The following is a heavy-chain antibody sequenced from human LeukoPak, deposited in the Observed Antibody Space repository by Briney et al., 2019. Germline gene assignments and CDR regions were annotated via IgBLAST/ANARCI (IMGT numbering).Heavy chain of an antibody. CDR1: GFTFSNYA. Sequence: GGSLRLSCAASGFTFSNYAMNWVRQPTGKGLEWVSGISRSVGSTYYTDSVKGRFTISRDNSKNTLYLQMNSLRAEDTAVYYCAKYSASGSYYKLPHWGQGTLVTVSS. CDR3: AKYSASGSYYKLPH. D-gene: IGHD3-10*01. V-gene: IGHV3-23*01. CDR2: ISRSVGST. J-gene: IGHJ1*01.